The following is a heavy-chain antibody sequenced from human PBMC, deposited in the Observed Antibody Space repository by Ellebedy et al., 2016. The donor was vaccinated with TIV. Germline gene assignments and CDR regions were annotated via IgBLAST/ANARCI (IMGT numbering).Heavy chain of an antibody. J-gene: IGHJ4*02. CDR2: LSYDGTKE. CDR1: GFNFNLYG. V-gene: IGHV3-30*03. D-gene: IGHD3-10*01. CDR3: ARDRTSAVGGSGSSLDN. Sequence: PGGSLRLSCAASGFNFNLYGMHWVRQAPGKGLEWVTILSYDGTKENYADSVKGRFTISRDNSQNTLYLHMTSLRPEDTGVYYCARDRTSAVGGSGSSLDNWGQGTLVTVSS.